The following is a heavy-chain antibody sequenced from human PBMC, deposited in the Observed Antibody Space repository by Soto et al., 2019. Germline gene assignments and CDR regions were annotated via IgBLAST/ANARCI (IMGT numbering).Heavy chain of an antibody. CDR1: GYSFTSYW. CDR3: ARRYDSSGYYTVGSFDY. CDR2: IGPSDSYT. Sequence: GESLKISCKGSGYSFTSYWISWVRQMPGKGLEWMGRIGPSDSYTNYSPSFQGHVTISADKSISTAYMQWSSLKASDTAMYYCARRYDSSGYYTVGSFDYWGQGTLVTVSS. D-gene: IGHD3-22*01. J-gene: IGHJ4*02. V-gene: IGHV5-10-1*01.